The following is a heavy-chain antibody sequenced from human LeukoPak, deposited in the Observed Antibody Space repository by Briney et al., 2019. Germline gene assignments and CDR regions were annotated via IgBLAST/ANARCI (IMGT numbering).Heavy chain of an antibody. Sequence: ASVKVSCKASGGTFSSYAISWVRQAPGQGLEWMGGIIPIFGTANYAQKFQGRVMITTDESTSTAYMELSSLRSEDTAVYYCARGGSSPAGFDPWGQGTLVTVSS. CDR1: GGTFSSYA. D-gene: IGHD6-13*01. V-gene: IGHV1-69*05. CDR3: ARGGSSPAGFDP. CDR2: IIPIFGTA. J-gene: IGHJ5*02.